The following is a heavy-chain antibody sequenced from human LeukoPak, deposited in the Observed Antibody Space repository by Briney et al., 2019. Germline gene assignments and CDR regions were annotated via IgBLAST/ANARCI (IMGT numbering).Heavy chain of an antibody. V-gene: IGHV3-21*01. CDR3: ARGAATRKSGFYYYMEV. CDR1: GFTFSSYN. CDR2: ITTGNSFL. D-gene: IGHD5-12*01. Sequence: GGSLRLSCAASGFTFSSYNVNWVRQAPGKGLEWVSSITTGNSFLYFADSVKGRFTISRDHANNSLYLQMNSLRADDTAVYYCARGAATRKSGFYYYMEVWGKGTTVTVSS. J-gene: IGHJ6*03.